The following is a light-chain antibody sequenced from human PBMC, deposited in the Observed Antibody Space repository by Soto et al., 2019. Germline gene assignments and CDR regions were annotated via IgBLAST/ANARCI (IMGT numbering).Light chain of an antibody. CDR2: EVT. V-gene: IGLV2-23*02. J-gene: IGLJ2*01. CDR3: FSYAGNSIWL. Sequence: QSVLTQPASVSGSPGQSITISCTGTRSDVGSYNSIAWYQQHPDKAPRVVIFEVTKRPSGISDRFSGSKSGYTASLTISVLQAEDEADYFCFSYAGNSIWLFGGGTKLTVL. CDR1: RSDVGSYNS.